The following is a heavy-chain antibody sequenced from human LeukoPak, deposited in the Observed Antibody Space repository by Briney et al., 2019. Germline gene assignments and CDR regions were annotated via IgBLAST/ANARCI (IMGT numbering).Heavy chain of an antibody. J-gene: IGHJ4*02. CDR1: GFTVSSYS. V-gene: IGHV3-21*01. Sequence: GGSLRLSCAASGFTVSSYSVDWVRQAPRGGLEWVSSISSSSSYIYYAASVKGRFTISRDNAKNSLYLHMNSLRAEDTAVYYCARGPDYWGQGTLVTVCS. CDR2: ISSSSSYI. CDR3: ARGPDY.